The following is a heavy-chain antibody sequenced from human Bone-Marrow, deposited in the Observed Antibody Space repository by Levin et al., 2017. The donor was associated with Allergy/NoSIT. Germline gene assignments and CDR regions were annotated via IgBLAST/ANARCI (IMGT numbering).Heavy chain of an antibody. CDR3: AKITVSVLPDY. CDR1: GFSFSSYA. D-gene: IGHD6-19*01. CDR2: ISYDGSNQ. Sequence: PGESLKISCAASGFSFSSYAMHWVRQAPGKGLEWVALISYDGSNQYYADSVQGRFTISRDNSKNTLDLQIDSLRPEDTAIYYCAKITVSVLPDYWGHGTLVTVSS. J-gene: IGHJ4*01. V-gene: IGHV3-30*18.